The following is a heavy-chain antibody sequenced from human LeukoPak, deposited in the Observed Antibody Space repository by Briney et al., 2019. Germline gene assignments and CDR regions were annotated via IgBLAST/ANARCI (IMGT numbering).Heavy chain of an antibody. V-gene: IGHV4-4*08. D-gene: IGHD6-13*01. CDR3: ARLNSVEQPLFAY. CDR1: GCTISSYY. J-gene: IGHJ4*02. CDR2: ICTGGST. Sequence: SETLSLTCTVSGCTISSYYWSWIRQPPGKGLEWVGVICTGGSTNYNPSFKSRVTISVDKSKNQFPLKRSSVAAADTALYYCARLNSVEQPLFAYWWQRTLVTVSS.